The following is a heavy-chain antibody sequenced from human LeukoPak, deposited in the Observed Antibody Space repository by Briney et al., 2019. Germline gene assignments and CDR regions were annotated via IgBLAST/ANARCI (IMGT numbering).Heavy chain of an antibody. CDR3: ARDAAMVPDPPYYFDY. CDR2: IYSSGST. CDR1: GGSIISNF. D-gene: IGHD3-10*01. Sequence: PSETLSLTCTVSGGSIISNFWSWIRQPAGKGLEWIGRIYSSGSTNYNPSLKSRVTMSVDPSKNKFSLKLSSVTAADTAVYYCARDAAMVPDPPYYFDYWGQGTLVTVSS. V-gene: IGHV4-4*07. J-gene: IGHJ4*02.